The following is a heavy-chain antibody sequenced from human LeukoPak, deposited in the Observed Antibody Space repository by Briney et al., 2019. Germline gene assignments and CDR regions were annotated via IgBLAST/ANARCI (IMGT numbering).Heavy chain of an antibody. CDR2: ISYDGSNK. CDR3: AKDDYDYVWRSYRYTDTFRGV. Sequence: GRSLRLSCAASGFTFSSYGMHWVRQAPGKGLEWVAVISYDGSNKYYADSVKGRFTISRDNSKNTLYLQMNSLRAEDTAVYYCAKDDYDYVWRSYRYTDTFRGVWGQGNLVTVSS. J-gene: IGHJ4*02. V-gene: IGHV3-30*18. CDR1: GFTFSSYG. D-gene: IGHD3-16*02.